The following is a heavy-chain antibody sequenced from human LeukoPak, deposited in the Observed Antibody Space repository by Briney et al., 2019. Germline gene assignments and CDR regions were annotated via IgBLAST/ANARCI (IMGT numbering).Heavy chain of an antibody. CDR1: GGSFSGYY. J-gene: IGHJ3*02. V-gene: IGHV4-34*01. Sequence: SETLSLTCAVYGGSFSGYYWSWIRQPPGKGLEWIGETNHSGSTNYNPSLKSRVTISVDTSKNQFSLKLSSVTAADTAVYYCARETRGARQPVDIWGQGTMVTVSS. D-gene: IGHD3-10*01. CDR2: TNHSGST. CDR3: ARETRGARQPVDI.